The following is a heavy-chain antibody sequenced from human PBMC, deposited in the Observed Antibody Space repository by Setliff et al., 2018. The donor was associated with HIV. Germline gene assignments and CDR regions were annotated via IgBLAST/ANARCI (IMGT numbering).Heavy chain of an antibody. CDR3: AREWRGRYYYHMDV. J-gene: IGHJ6*03. CDR2: MSHSGSA. V-gene: IGHV4-39*07. D-gene: IGHD3-10*01. Sequence: SETLSLTCAVSGASISSGTYYWGWIRQPPGKGLEWIGSMSHSGSAYYNPSLKSRVAIALDTSKNQFSLKLTSMTAADTAVYYCAREWRGRYYYHMDVWGKGTTVTVSS. CDR1: GASISSGTYY.